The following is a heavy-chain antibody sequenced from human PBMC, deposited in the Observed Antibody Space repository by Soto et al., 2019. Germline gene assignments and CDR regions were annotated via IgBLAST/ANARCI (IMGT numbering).Heavy chain of an antibody. CDR1: GSAFIPYD. Sequence: APVEVSCTASGSAFIPYDYIWVRQAVGQGLEWMGWMNPNNGNAGFAQKFRGRINMTRNTSISTAYLELSSLRSDDSAVYFCARRKERSGPYYLDLWGQGTQVTLSS. D-gene: IGHD6-25*01. J-gene: IGHJ4*02. CDR2: MNPNNGNA. CDR3: ARRKERSGPYYLDL. V-gene: IGHV1-8*01.